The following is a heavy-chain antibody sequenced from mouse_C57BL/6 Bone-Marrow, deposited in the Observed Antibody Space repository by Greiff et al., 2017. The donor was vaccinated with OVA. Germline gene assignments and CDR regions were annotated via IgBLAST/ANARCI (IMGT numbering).Heavy chain of an antibody. CDR1: GYTFTSYW. CDR3: ARGWALRGFAY. Sequence: QVQLQQPGAELVMPGASVKLSCKASGYTFTSYWMHWVKQRPGQGLEWIGEIDPSDSYTNYNQKFKGKSTLTVDKSSSTAYMQLSSLTSEDSAVYYCARGWALRGFAYWGQGTLVTVSA. D-gene: IGHD1-1*02. V-gene: IGHV1-69*01. CDR2: IDPSDSYT. J-gene: IGHJ3*01.